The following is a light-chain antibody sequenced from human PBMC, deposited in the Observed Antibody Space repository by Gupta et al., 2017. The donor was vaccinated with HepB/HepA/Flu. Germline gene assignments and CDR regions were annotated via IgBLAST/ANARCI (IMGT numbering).Light chain of an antibody. J-gene: IGLJ1*01. Sequence: SVLPPPPSVSGAPGQRVTISCTGSSFDIGAGCDVHWYRQYPGPAPILLMYDNVNRPSGVPDRFSGSKYATSASLAITGLQAEDEADYYCQSLENSRNCYVFGAGTKVTVL. CDR2: DNV. V-gene: IGLV1-40*01. CDR1: SFDIGAGCD. CDR3: QSLENSRNCYV.